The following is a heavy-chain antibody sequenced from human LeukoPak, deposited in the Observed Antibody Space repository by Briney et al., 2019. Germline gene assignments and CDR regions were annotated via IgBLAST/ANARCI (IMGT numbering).Heavy chain of an antibody. CDR3: AKGSTGGKVDWFDP. V-gene: IGHV3-23*01. D-gene: IGHD4-23*01. CDR2: FTAYGGT. J-gene: IGHJ5*02. Sequence: GGSLRLSWAASGFIFSDYTMMWVRRAPGKGLQWVATFTAYGGTYYAASVKGRFAISRDNSRDTVSLYMNSLRVEDTAMYYCAKGSTGGKVDWFDPWGPGTLVTVSS. CDR1: GFIFSDYT.